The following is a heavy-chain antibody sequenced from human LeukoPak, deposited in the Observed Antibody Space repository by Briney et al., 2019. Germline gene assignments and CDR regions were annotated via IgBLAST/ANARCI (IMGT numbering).Heavy chain of an antibody. CDR1: GGSISSSSYY. CDR3: ARVLGAANWFDP. Sequence: SETLSLTFTVSGGSISSSSYYWGWIRQPPGKGLEWIGSIYYSGSTYYNPSLKSRVTISVDTSKNQFSLKLSSVTAADTAVYYCARVLGAANWFDPWGQGTLVTVSS. D-gene: IGHD1-26*01. CDR2: IYYSGST. J-gene: IGHJ5*02. V-gene: IGHV4-39*07.